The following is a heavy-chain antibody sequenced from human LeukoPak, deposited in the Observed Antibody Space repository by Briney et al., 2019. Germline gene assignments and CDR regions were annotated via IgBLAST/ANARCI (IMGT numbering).Heavy chain of an antibody. CDR3: ARDSPFEGVVIMFDY. J-gene: IGHJ4*02. D-gene: IGHD3-3*01. CDR1: GFTYSSYW. CDR2: IKQDGSEK. Sequence: GGSLRLSCAASGFTYSSYWMSWVRQAPGKGLEWVANIKQDGSEKYYVDSVKGRFTISRDNAKNSLYLQMNSLRAEDTAVYYCARDSPFEGVVIMFDYWGQGTLVTVSS. V-gene: IGHV3-7*01.